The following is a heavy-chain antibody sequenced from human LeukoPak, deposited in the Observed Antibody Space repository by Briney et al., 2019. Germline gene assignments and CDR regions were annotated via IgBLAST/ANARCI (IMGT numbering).Heavy chain of an antibody. CDR2: MYQSGST. CDR1: GGSISSTNW. Sequence: SETLSLTCAVSGGSISSTNWWSWVRQPPGKGLEWIGEMYQSGSTNYNPSLKSRVTISVDKSKSQFSLKLSSVTAADTAVYYCARGIGSRGWYYFDYWGQGTLVTVSS. CDR3: ARGIGSRGWYYFDY. J-gene: IGHJ4*02. D-gene: IGHD6-19*01. V-gene: IGHV4-4*02.